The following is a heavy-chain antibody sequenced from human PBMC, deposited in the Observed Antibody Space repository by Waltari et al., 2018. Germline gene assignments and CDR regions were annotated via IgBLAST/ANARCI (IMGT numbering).Heavy chain of an antibody. CDR1: GNTLSELS. CDR3: ATDNPESGYYFY. CDR2: FDPENGET. Sequence: QVHLVQSGAEVKKPGASVKVSCQVSGNTLSELSIHWVRQAPGKGLEWMGGFDPENGETIYAQKLQGRVTMTEDTSTDTAYMKLISLRFEDTAVYYCATDNPESGYYFYWGQGTLVTVS. J-gene: IGHJ4*02. D-gene: IGHD3-22*01. V-gene: IGHV1-24*01.